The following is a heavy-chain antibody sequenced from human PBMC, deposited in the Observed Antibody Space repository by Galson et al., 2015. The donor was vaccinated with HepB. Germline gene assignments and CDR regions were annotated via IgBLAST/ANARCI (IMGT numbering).Heavy chain of an antibody. CDR2: FYATEST. CDR3: ARNIMSSVTTLGY. Sequence: TLSLTCTVSGGSISRGRYYWGWIRQPPGKGLEWIGSFYATESTYYNPSLKSRVTISVDTSMNQFSLKLGSVTAADTAVYYCARNIMSSVTTLGYWGQGTLVTVSS. V-gene: IGHV4-39*07. D-gene: IGHD4-17*01. J-gene: IGHJ4*02. CDR1: GGSISRGRYY.